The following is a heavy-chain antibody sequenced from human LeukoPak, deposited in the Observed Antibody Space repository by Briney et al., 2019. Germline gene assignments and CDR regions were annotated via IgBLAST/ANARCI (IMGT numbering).Heavy chain of an antibody. CDR3: PRERDYDILTGAFDI. D-gene: IGHD3-9*01. CDR2: ISYDGSNK. V-gene: IGHV3-30*03. J-gene: IGHJ3*02. Sequence: PGRSLRLSCAASGFTFSNSDMHWVRQAPGKGLEWVAVISYDGSNKYYADSVKGRFTISRDNSKNTLYLQMNSLRAEDTAVYYCPRERDYDILTGAFDIWGQGTMVTVSS. CDR1: GFTFSNSD.